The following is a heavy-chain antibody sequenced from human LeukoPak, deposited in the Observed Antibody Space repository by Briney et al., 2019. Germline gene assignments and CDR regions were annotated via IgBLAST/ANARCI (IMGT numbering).Heavy chain of an antibody. Sequence: SENLSLTCTVSGGSISSYYWSWLRQPPGKGLEWFGYIYYSGTTNYNPSLKSRVTISVDTSRNQFSVKLTSVTAADTAVYYCARYGDYVFDYWGQGTLVTVSS. J-gene: IGHJ4*02. CDR1: GGSISSYY. D-gene: IGHD4-17*01. CDR2: IYYSGTT. CDR3: ARYGDYVFDY. V-gene: IGHV4-59*01.